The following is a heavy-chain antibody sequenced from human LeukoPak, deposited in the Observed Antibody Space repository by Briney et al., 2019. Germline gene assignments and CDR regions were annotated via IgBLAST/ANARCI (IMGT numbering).Heavy chain of an antibody. Sequence: PSQTLSLTCAVSGGSISSGGYSWSWIRQPPGKGLEWIGYIYHSGSTYYNPSLKSRVTISVDRSKNQFSLKLSSVTAADTAVYYCARGIVGYYDSSGCWRSAFDIWGQGTMVTVSS. V-gene: IGHV4-30-2*01. CDR1: GGSISSGGYS. D-gene: IGHD3-22*01. CDR2: IYHSGST. CDR3: ARGIVGYYDSSGCWRSAFDI. J-gene: IGHJ3*02.